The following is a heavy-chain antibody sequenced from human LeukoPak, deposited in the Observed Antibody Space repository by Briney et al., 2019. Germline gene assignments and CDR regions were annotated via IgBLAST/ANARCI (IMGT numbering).Heavy chain of an antibody. J-gene: IGHJ4*02. CDR1: GYTFTGYY. CDR2: INPNSGGT. D-gene: IGHD2-15*01. CDR3: ARVYYMVAAPFFDY. V-gene: IGHV1-2*02. Sequence: GASVKVSCKASGYTFTGYYMHWVRQAPGQGLEWMGWINPNSGGTNYAQKFQGRVTMTRDTSISTAYMELSRLRSDDTAVYYCARVYYMVAAPFFDYWGQGTLVTVSS.